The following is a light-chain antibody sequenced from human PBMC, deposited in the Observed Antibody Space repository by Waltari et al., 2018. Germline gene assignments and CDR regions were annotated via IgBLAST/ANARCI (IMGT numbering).Light chain of an antibody. J-gene: IGLJ2*01. CDR2: DIQ. CDR1: NGDVCAYDF. V-gene: IGLV2-14*03. CDR3: SSYTTRDTLV. Sequence: QSALTQPASVSGSPGQAITISCTGTNGDVCAYDFVSCYQQHPGKAPKRIIYDIQHRPSGVSDRFSASESGNTASLIISGLQAEDEANYYCSSYTTRDTLVFGGGTELTVL.